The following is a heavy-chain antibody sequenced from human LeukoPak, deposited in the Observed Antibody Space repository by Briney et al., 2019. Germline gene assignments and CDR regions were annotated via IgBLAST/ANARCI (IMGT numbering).Heavy chain of an antibody. CDR3: AKGPQVGSGYHPDY. V-gene: IGHV3-21*04. Sequence: GGSLRLSCAASGFTFSSYSMNWVRQAPGKGLEWVSSISSSSSYIYYADSVKGRFTISREYSKNTLHLQMNSLRVEDTAIYYCAKGPQVGSGYHPDYWGQGTLVTVSS. D-gene: IGHD3-22*01. CDR1: GFTFSSYS. J-gene: IGHJ4*02. CDR2: ISSSSSYI.